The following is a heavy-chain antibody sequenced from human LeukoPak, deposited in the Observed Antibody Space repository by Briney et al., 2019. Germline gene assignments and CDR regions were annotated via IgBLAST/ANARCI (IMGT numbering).Heavy chain of an antibody. CDR3: ANSGLNRFEY. CDR1: GFTFRSYG. D-gene: IGHD2-15*01. V-gene: IGHV3-23*01. J-gene: IGHJ4*02. Sequence: GGSLRLSCAASGFTFRSYGMSWVRQSPGKGLGWVSSISGSGGSTYYADSVKGRFSISRDNSKNTLYLQVNSLRADDTAVYYCANSGLNRFEYWGQGALATVSS. CDR2: ISGSGGST.